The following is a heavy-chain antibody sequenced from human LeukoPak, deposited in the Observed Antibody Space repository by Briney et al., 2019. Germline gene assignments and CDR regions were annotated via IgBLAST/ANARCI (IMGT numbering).Heavy chain of an antibody. CDR2: IYPGDSDT. D-gene: IGHD2-8*01. Sequence: GESLKISCKGSGYSFTSYWIGWVRQMPGEGLEWMGIIYPGDSDTRYSPSFQGQVTISADKSISTAYLQWSSLMASDTAMYYCARREAGYCTNGVCSYYFDYWGQGTLVTVSS. V-gene: IGHV5-51*01. CDR3: ARREAGYCTNGVCSYYFDY. CDR1: GYSFTSYW. J-gene: IGHJ4*02.